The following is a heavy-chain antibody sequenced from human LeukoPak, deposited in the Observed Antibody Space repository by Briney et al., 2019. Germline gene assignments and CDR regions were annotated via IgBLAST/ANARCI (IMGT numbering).Heavy chain of an antibody. V-gene: IGHV3-21*01. CDR3: ARDPYSGYDLQAFDY. D-gene: IGHD5-12*01. CDR1: GFTFSSYS. Sequence: PGGSLRLSCAASGFTFSSYSMNWVRQAPGKGLEWVSSISSSSSYIYYADSVKGRFTISRDNAKNSLYLQMNSLRAEDTAVYYCARDPYSGYDLQAFDYWGQGTLVTVSS. CDR2: ISSSSSYI. J-gene: IGHJ4*02.